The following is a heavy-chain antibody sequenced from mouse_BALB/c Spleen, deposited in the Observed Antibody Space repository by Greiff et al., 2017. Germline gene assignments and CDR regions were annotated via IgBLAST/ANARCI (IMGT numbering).Heavy chain of an antibody. CDR1: GFTFSSYA. Sequence: EVQGVESGGGLVKPGGSLKLSCAASGFTFSSYAMSWVRQTPEKRLEWVATISSGGSYTYYPDSVKGRFTISRDNAKNTLYLQMSSLRSEDTAMYYCARRGGITTVFDYWGQGTTLTVSS. CDR3: ARRGGITTVFDY. D-gene: IGHD1-1*01. V-gene: IGHV5-9-3*01. J-gene: IGHJ2*01. CDR2: ISSGGSYT.